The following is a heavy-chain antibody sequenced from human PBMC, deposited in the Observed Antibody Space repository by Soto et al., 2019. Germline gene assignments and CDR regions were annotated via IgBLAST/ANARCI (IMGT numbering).Heavy chain of an antibody. J-gene: IGHJ3*01. CDR1: GFSFSDNL. V-gene: IGHV1-3*01. CDR2: INPDNVNS. D-gene: IGHD2-21*02. CDR3: ARDRLSVGPRANDAFDV. Sequence: QVQLVQSGAEVRKPGASVNISCRASGFSFSDNLINWVRQAPGQSLEWMGWINPDNVNSRYSQTFQGRVTISRHSAASIAYVEVRALTSEDPAVYYCARDRLSVGPRANDAFDVWGQGKMVTVSS.